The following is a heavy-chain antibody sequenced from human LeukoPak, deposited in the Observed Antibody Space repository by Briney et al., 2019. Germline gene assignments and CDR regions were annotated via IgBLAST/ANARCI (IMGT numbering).Heavy chain of an antibody. D-gene: IGHD3-3*01. J-gene: IGHJ6*02. CDR1: GGSISSSN. CDR3: ARGWSYGMDV. V-gene: IGHV3-21*01. CDR2: IGTSTTYI. Sequence: ETLSLTCAVSGGSISSSNWWSWVRQPPGKGLEWVSSIGTSTTYIYYADSVKGRFTISRDNAKNSLYLQMNSLRAEDTAVYYGARGWSYGMDVWGQGTTATVSS.